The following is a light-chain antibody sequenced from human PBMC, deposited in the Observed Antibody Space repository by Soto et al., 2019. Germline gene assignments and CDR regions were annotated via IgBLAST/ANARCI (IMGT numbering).Light chain of an antibody. CDR2: AAS. CDR3: QKYDSGPWT. CDR1: QGIGNF. J-gene: IGKJ1*01. V-gene: IGKV1-27*01. Sequence: DIQMTQSPSSLSASVGDRVTITCRASQGIGNFLAWYQQKPGKPPKLLMYAASSLQSGVPSRFSGSGVGTDFTRTSSSLQPEDVASYYCQKYDSGPWTFGQGTKVEIK.